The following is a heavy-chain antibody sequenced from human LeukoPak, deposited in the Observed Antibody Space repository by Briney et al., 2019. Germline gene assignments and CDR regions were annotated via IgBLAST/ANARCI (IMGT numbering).Heavy chain of an antibody. D-gene: IGHD3-10*01. CDR1: GGSISSYY. Sequence: SETLSLTCTVSGGSISSYYWNWVRQSPGKGLEWIGYIYYSGNTNYNPSLKSRVTISVDTSKNQFSLKLSSVTAADTAVYYCARHRSAAAGSYTYWYPDLWGRGTLVTVSS. CDR2: IYYSGNT. CDR3: ARHRSAAAGSYTYWYPDL. V-gene: IGHV4-59*08. J-gene: IGHJ2*01.